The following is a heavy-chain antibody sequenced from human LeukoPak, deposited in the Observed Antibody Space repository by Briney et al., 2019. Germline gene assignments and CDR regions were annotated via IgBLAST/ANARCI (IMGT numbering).Heavy chain of an antibody. V-gene: IGHV3-23*01. J-gene: IGHJ4*02. Sequence: GGSLRLSCAASGFTFSSYAMSWVRQAPGKGLEWVSATSGSGGSTYYADSVKGRFTISRDNSKNTLYLQMNSLRAEDTAVYYCAKYPYDSSGYYFDYWGQGTLVTASS. CDR1: GFTFSSYA. D-gene: IGHD3-22*01. CDR3: AKYPYDSSGYYFDY. CDR2: TSGSGGST.